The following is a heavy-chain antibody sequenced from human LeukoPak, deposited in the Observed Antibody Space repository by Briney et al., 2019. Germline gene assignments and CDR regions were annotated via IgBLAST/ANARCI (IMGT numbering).Heavy chain of an antibody. CDR3: ATFPSGSYSAY. CDR2: ISYDGSNK. J-gene: IGHJ4*02. D-gene: IGHD1-26*01. V-gene: IGHV3-30*04. Sequence: GGSLRLSCAASGFTFSSYAMHWVRQAPGKGLEWVAVISYDGSNKYYADSVKGRFTISRDNSKNTLYLQMNSLRAEDTAVYYCATFPSGSYSAYWGQGTLVTVSS. CDR1: GFTFSSYA.